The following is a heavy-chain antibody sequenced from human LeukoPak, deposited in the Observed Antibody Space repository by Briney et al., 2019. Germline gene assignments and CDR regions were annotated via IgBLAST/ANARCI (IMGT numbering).Heavy chain of an antibody. CDR3: ARVRVVPAAYDY. CDR1: GFTFSDYY. D-gene: IGHD2-2*01. Sequence: GGSLRLSSAASGFTFSDYYMSWIRQAPGKGLEWVSHISSSGSTIYYADSVKGRFTISRDNAKNSLYLQMNSLRAEDTAVYYCARVRVVPAAYDYWGQGTLVNVSS. J-gene: IGHJ4*02. CDR2: ISSSGSTI. V-gene: IGHV3-11*01.